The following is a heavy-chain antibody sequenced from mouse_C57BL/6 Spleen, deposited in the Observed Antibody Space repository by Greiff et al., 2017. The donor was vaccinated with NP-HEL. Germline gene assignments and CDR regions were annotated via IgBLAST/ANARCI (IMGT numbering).Heavy chain of an antibody. D-gene: IGHD2-1*01. CDR3: ARIYYGNHDAMDY. Sequence: EVQLQQSVAELVRPGASVKLSCTASGFTITNTYMHWVKQRPEQGLEWIGRIDPANGSTKYAPKFQGKATITADTSSNTAYLQLSRLTSEDTAIYYGARIYYGNHDAMDYWGQGTSVTVSS. CDR2: IDPANGST. V-gene: IGHV14-3*01. J-gene: IGHJ4*01. CDR1: GFTITNTY.